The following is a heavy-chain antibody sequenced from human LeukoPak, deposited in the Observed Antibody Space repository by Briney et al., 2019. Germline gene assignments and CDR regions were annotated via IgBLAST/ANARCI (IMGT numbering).Heavy chain of an antibody. J-gene: IGHJ4*02. V-gene: IGHV3-21*01. CDR1: GFTVSSNY. CDR3: ARDYAARRGRGHLDY. Sequence: PGGSLRLSCAASGFTVSSNYMSWVRQAPGKGLEWVSSITSSSDYIYYADSVKGRFTISRDNAKNSLFLQMNSLRAEDAAVYYCARDYAARRGRGHLDYWGQGTLVAVSS. D-gene: IGHD6-6*01. CDR2: ITSSSDYI.